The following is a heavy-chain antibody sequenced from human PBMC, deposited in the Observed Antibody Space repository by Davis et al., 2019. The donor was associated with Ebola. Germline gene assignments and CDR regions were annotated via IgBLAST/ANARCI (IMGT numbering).Heavy chain of an antibody. Sequence: PGGSLRLSCTVSGGSISSYYWSWIRQPAGKGLEWIGRIYTSGSTNYNPSLKSRVTMSVDTSKNQFSLKLSSVTAADTAVYYCARDRGLYYYYYMDVWGKGTTVTVSS. CDR2: IYTSGST. D-gene: IGHD3-16*01. CDR3: ARDRGLYYYYYMDV. V-gene: IGHV4-4*07. J-gene: IGHJ6*03. CDR1: GGSISSYY.